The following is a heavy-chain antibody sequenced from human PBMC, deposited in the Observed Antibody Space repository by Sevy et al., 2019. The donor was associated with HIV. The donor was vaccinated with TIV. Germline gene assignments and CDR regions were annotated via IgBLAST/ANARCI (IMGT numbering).Heavy chain of an antibody. CDR3: ARVGGLTDYGMDV. D-gene: IGHD1-26*01. V-gene: IGHV4-61*01. J-gene: IGHJ6*02. CDR1: GGSVSSDTYF. Sequence: SETLSLTCAVSGGSVSSDTYFWSWIRQPPGKGLESIDYIYYTGSTNYNPSLKSRVTISVDTSKNQISLKLSSLSAADTAVYYCARVGGLTDYGMDVWGQGTTVTVSS. CDR2: IYYTGST.